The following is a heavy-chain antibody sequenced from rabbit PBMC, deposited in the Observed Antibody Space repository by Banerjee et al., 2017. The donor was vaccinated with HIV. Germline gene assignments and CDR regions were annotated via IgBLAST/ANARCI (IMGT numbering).Heavy chain of an antibody. CDR2: INTSSGNT. D-gene: IGHD4-1*01. J-gene: IGHJ4*01. CDR1: GFDFSSNA. CDR3: ARDLAGVIGWNFNL. Sequence: QEQLVESGGGLVKPEGSLTLTCTASGFDFSSNAMCWVRQAPGKRLEWIACINTSSGNTVYASWAKGRFTISKTSWTTVTLQMTSLTAADTASYFCARDLAGVIGWNFNLWGPGTLVTVS. V-gene: IGHV1S45*01.